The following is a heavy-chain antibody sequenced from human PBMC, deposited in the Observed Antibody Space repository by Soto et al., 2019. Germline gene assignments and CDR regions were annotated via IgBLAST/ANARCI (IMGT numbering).Heavy chain of an antibody. CDR2: IYYSGST. CDR1: GGSISSGGYY. D-gene: IGHD3-3*01. Sequence: PSETLSLTCTVSGGSISSGGYYWSWIRQHPGKGLEWIGYIYYSGSTYYNPSLKSRVTISVDTSKNQFSLKLSSVTAADTAVYYCARELQDYDLSWFDPWGQGTLVTVSS. CDR3: ARELQDYDLSWFDP. V-gene: IGHV4-31*03. J-gene: IGHJ5*02.